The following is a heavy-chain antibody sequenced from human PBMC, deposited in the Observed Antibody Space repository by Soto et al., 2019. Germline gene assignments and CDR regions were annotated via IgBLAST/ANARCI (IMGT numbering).Heavy chain of an antibody. Sequence: GASVKVSCKASGYTFCSYFIHWVRQAPGQGLAWMGILTPSDGTMTYAQKCQGRVTMTRDTSTSTVYMEMSSLRSEDTAVYSCARGSPSVKAIRGYYYYYGLDVWGQGTTVTASS. V-gene: IGHV1-46*01. CDR3: ARGSPSVKAIRGYYYYYGLDV. CDR2: LTPSDGTM. D-gene: IGHD3-16*02. CDR1: GYTFCSYF. J-gene: IGHJ6*02.